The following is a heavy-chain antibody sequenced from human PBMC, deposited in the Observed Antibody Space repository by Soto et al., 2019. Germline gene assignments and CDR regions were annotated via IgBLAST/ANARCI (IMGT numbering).Heavy chain of an antibody. CDR2: IYWDDDD. J-gene: IGHJ6*02. CDR1: GFSLNTGGVG. Sequence: ITLKESGPTLVKPTQTLTLTCTFSGFSLNTGGVGVGWVRQPRGKAMEWLALIYWDDDDRYRPSLRSRLNTTKQTTNPRVVLTMTTMDPEDTATSYCVRSWRYYSGDYVSGMDAWGQGTTVTVSS. D-gene: IGHD1-26*01. V-gene: IGHV2-5*02. CDR3: VRSWRYYSGDYVSGMDA.